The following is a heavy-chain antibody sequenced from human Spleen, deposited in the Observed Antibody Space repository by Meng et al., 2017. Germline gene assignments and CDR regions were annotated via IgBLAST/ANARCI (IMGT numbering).Heavy chain of an antibody. Sequence: GGSLRLSCAASGFTVSSNYMSWVRQAPGKGLEWVGRIRSKANSYATAYAASVKGRFTISRDDSKNTAYLQMNSLKTEDTAVYYCSTISSWSQWGQGTLVTVSS. D-gene: IGHD6-13*01. CDR2: IRSKANSYAT. J-gene: IGHJ4*02. CDR3: STISSWSQ. CDR1: GFTVSSNY. V-gene: IGHV3-73*01.